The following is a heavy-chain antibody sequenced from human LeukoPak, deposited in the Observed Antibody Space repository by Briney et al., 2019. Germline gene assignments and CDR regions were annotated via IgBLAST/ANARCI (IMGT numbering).Heavy chain of an antibody. CDR2: IYYSGST. D-gene: IGHD2-2*01. CDR1: GGSISNFY. Sequence: KPSETLSLTCTVSGGSISNFYWNWIRQPPGKGLEWIGYIYYSGSTNYNPSLKSRVTISVDTSKNQFSLKLSSVIAADTAVYYCARTTEGYCSSASCFGFSYSYYMDVWGKGTTVTISS. J-gene: IGHJ6*03. V-gene: IGHV4-59*01. CDR3: ARTTEGYCSSASCFGFSYSYYMDV.